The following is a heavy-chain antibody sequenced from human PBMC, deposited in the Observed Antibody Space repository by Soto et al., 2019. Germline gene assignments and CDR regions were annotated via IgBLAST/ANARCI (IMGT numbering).Heavy chain of an antibody. CDR2: IWYDGSNK. CDR1: GFTFSSYG. D-gene: IGHD3-3*01. Sequence: GGSLRLSCAASGFTFSSYGMHWVRQAPGKGLEWVAVIWYDGSNKYYADSVKGRFTISRDNSKNTLYLQMNSLRAEDTAVYYCARDGSYYDFWTYYFDYWGQGTLVTVSS. J-gene: IGHJ4*02. CDR3: ARDGSYYDFWTYYFDY. V-gene: IGHV3-33*01.